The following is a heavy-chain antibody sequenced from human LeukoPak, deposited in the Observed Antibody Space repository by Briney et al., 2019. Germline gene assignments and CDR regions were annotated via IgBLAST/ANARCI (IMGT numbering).Heavy chain of an antibody. CDR2: IYYSGST. V-gene: IGHV4-59*08. CDR1: GGSISSYY. J-gene: IGHJ4*02. Sequence: SETLSLTCTVSGGSISSYYWSWIRQPPGKGLEWIGYIYYSGSTNYNPSLKSRVTISVDTSKNQFSLKLSSVTAADTAVYYCARACRSTSCYAGFDYWGQGTLVTVS. D-gene: IGHD2-2*01. CDR3: ARACRSTSCYAGFDY.